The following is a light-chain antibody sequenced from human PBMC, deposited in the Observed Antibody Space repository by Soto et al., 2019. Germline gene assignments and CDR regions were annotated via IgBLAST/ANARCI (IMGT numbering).Light chain of an antibody. V-gene: IGLV2-14*01. Sequence: QSVLTQPASVSGSPGQSITISCTGTSSDVGGYNYVSWYQQQPGKAPKFMIYDVTNRPSGVSNRFSGSKSGNTASLTISGLQAEDEADYYCCSYTTSNTRQIVFVTGTNVTVL. CDR1: SSDVGGYNY. CDR2: DVT. CDR3: CSYTTSNTRQIV. J-gene: IGLJ1*01.